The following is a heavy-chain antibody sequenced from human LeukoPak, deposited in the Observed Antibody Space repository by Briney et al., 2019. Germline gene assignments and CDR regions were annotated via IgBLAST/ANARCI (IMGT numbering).Heavy chain of an antibody. CDR1: GGTFSSYA. CDR3: AEGRGYCSSTSCYNWFDP. J-gene: IGHJ5*02. V-gene: IGHV1-69*13. CDR2: IIPIFGTA. Sequence: SVKVSCKASGGTFSSYAISWVRQAPGQGLEWMGGIIPIFGTANYAQKFQGRVTITADESTSTAYMELSSLRSEDTAVYYCAEGRGYCSSTSCYNWFDPWGQGTLVTVSS. D-gene: IGHD2-2*01.